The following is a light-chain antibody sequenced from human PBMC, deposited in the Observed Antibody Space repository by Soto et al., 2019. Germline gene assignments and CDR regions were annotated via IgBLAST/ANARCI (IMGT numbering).Light chain of an antibody. Sequence: EIVLTQFPATLSLSPGETATLSCRASQTVGTYSAWYQQKPGQAPRLLISDASNRATGVPARFSGSGSGTDFTLTISSLEPEDFAVYFCQQRNNWPRITFGQGTRLEIK. CDR1: QTVGTY. CDR2: DAS. J-gene: IGKJ5*01. V-gene: IGKV3-11*01. CDR3: QQRNNWPRIT.